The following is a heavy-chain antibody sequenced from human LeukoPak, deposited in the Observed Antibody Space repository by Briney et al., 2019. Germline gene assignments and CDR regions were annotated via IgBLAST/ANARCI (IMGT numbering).Heavy chain of an antibody. V-gene: IGHV4-34*01. Sequence: PSETLSLTCAVYGGSFSGYYWIWIRQPPGKGLEWIGEINHSGSTNYSPSLKSRVTISVDTSKNQFSLKLSSVTAADTAVYYCAINDYYDSSGYYRRFGYWGQGTLVTVSS. CDR2: INHSGST. D-gene: IGHD3-22*01. CDR3: AINDYYDSSGYYRRFGY. J-gene: IGHJ4*02. CDR1: GGSFSGYY.